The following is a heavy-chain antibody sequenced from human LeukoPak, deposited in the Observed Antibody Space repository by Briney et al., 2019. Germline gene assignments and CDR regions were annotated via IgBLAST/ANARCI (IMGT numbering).Heavy chain of an antibody. V-gene: IGHV5-51*01. D-gene: IGHD6-13*01. J-gene: IGHJ1*01. Sequence: GESLKISCKGSGYSFTSYWNGWVRQIPGKGLEWMGSIYPGDSDTRYSPSFQGQVTISADKSISTAYLQWSSLKASDTAMYYCARLRIAAAGTAYFQHWGQGTLVTVSS. CDR2: IYPGDSDT. CDR3: ARLRIAAAGTAYFQH. CDR1: GYSFTSYW.